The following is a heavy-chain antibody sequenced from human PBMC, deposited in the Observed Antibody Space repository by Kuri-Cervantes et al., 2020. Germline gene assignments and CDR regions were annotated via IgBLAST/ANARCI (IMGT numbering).Heavy chain of an antibody. D-gene: IGHD2-21*01. CDR3: VRAIGGGEGY. V-gene: IGHV3-23*01. Sequence: GGSLRLSCEAPGFTFYSYALTWVRQAPGKGLEWVSAISGSGGTSYHADSVKGRFAISRDSSKYTLSLQMNSLIDEDTGVYFCVRAIGGGEGYWGQGTLVTVSS. J-gene: IGHJ4*02. CDR1: GFTFYSYA. CDR2: ISGSGGTS.